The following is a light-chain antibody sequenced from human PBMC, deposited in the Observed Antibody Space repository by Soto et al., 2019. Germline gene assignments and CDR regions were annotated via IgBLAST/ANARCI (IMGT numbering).Light chain of an antibody. CDR1: QTVYNY. J-gene: IGKJ1*01. Sequence: EIVLTQSPATLSLSPGERATLSCRASQTVYNYLHWYQQKPGQSPRLLIFDASNRATGIPARFSGSGSATDFTLTISSLEPEDSAVYYCQQYNNWPRTFGQGTKVDIK. CDR3: QQYNNWPRT. CDR2: DAS. V-gene: IGKV3-11*01.